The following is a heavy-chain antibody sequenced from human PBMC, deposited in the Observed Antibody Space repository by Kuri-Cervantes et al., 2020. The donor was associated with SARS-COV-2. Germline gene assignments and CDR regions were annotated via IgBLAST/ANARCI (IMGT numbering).Heavy chain of an antibody. D-gene: IGHD2-2*01. Sequence: SETLSLTCAVYVGSFSGYYWSWIRQPPGKGLEWIGEINHSGSTHYNPSLKSRVTISVDTSKNQFSLKLTSVTAADTAVYYCAREDIVVVPAAMPAGYYYYGMDVWGQGTTVTVSS. V-gene: IGHV4-34*01. CDR2: INHSGST. CDR1: VGSFSGYY. J-gene: IGHJ6*02. CDR3: AREDIVVVPAAMPAGYYYYGMDV.